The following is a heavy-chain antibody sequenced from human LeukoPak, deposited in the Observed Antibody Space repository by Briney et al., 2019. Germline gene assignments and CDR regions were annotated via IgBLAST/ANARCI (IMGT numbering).Heavy chain of an antibody. Sequence: SENLSLTCAVSGGSISSGGYSWSWIRQPPGKGLEWIGYIHHSGSTYYNPSLKSRVTISVDRSKNQFSLKLSSVTAADTAVYYCARHSTASGYLNYFDYWGQGTLVTVSS. CDR3: ARHSTASGYLNYFDY. D-gene: IGHD1-1*01. V-gene: IGHV4-30-2*01. CDR2: IHHSGST. CDR1: GGSISSGGYS. J-gene: IGHJ4*02.